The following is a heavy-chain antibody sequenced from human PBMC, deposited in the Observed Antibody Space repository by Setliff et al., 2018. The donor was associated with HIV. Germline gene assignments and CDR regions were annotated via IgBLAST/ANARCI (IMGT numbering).Heavy chain of an antibody. J-gene: IGHJ4*02. V-gene: IGHV3-48*04. CDR1: GFTFSGYG. D-gene: IGHD3-22*01. CDR3: AKSPPDLRTPNPNSMIVVVDY. Sequence: GGSLRLSCAASGFTFSGYGMNWVRRAPGKGLEWISYISSFSTTIYDADSVKGRFTISRDNANNSLYLQMNSLRAEDTAVYHCAKSPPDLRTPNPNSMIVVVDYWGQGTLVTVSS. CDR2: ISSFSTTI.